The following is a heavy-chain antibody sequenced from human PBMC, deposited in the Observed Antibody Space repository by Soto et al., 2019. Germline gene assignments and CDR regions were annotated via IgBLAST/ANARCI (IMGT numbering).Heavy chain of an antibody. Sequence: GGSLRLSCAASGVTFSNSWINWVRQAPGKGLEWVANIKEDGTAKYYLDSVKGRFTVSRDNVKNSLYLQMNSLRAEDTAMYYCTTDRGYLTFDYWGPGTLVTVSS. CDR2: IKEDGTAK. CDR1: GVTFSNSW. J-gene: IGHJ4*02. D-gene: IGHD3-22*01. CDR3: TTDRGYLTFDY. V-gene: IGHV3-7*01.